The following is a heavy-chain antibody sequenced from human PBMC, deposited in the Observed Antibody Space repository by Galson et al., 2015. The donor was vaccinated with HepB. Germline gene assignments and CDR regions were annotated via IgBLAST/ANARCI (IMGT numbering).Heavy chain of an antibody. CDR3: ARDHSAVPAANYYYGMDV. J-gene: IGHJ6*02. CDR1: GFTFSSYS. CDR2: ISSSSSYI. V-gene: IGHV3-21*01. D-gene: IGHD2-2*01. Sequence: SLRLSCAASGFTFSSYSMNWVRQAPGKGLEWVSSISSSSSYIYYADSVKGRFTISRDNAKNSLYLQMNSLRAEDTAVYYCARDHSAVPAANYYYGMDVWGQGTTVTVSS.